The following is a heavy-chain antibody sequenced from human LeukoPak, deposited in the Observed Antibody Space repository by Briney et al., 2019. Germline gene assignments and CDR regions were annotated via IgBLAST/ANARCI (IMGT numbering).Heavy chain of an antibody. Sequence: SETLSLTCTVSGGSISSYYWSWIRQPPGKGLEWIGYIYYSGSTNYNPSLKSRVTISVDTSKNQFSLKLSSVTAADTALYYCARDGVDSSGSQGAFDIWGQGTMVTVSS. D-gene: IGHD3-22*01. CDR3: ARDGVDSSGSQGAFDI. CDR2: IYYSGST. J-gene: IGHJ3*02. V-gene: IGHV4-59*01. CDR1: GGSISSYY.